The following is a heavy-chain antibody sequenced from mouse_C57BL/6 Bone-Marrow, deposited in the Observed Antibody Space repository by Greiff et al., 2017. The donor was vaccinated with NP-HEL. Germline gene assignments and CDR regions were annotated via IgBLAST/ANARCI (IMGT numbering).Heavy chain of an antibody. Sequence: VQLQQPGAELVKPGASVKLSCKASGYTFTSYWMQWVKQRPGQGLEWIGEIDPSDSYTNYNQKFKGKATLTVDTSSSTAYMQLSSLTSEDSVVYYCARDGGYYPYWYFDVWGTGTTVTVSS. D-gene: IGHD2-3*01. V-gene: IGHV1-50*01. CDR1: GYTFTSYW. J-gene: IGHJ1*03. CDR2: IDPSDSYT. CDR3: ARDGGYYPYWYFDV.